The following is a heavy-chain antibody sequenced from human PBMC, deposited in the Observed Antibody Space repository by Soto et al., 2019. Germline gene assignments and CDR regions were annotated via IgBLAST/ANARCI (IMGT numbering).Heavy chain of an antibody. J-gene: IGHJ3*02. D-gene: IGHD6-25*01. V-gene: IGHV3-33*01. CDR3: AREISGSMNDAFDI. CDR1: GFTFSSYG. CDR2: IWYDGSNK. Sequence: VQLVESGGGVVQPGRSLRLSCAASGFTFSSYGMHWVRQAPGKGLEWVAVIWYDGSNKYYADSVKGRFTISRDNSKNTLYLQMNSLRAEDTAVYYCAREISGSMNDAFDIWGQGTMVTVSS.